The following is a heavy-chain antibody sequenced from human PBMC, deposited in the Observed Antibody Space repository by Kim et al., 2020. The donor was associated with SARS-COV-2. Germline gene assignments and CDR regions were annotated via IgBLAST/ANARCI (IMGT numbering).Heavy chain of an antibody. CDR2: IYYSGST. D-gene: IGHD2-8*01. CDR3: ARPMVRYCTNGVCYTGWFDP. V-gene: IGHV4-39*01. J-gene: IGHJ5*02. CDR1: GGSISSSSYY. Sequence: SETLSLTCTVSGGSISSSSYYWGWIRQPPGKGLEWIGSIYYSGSTYYNPSLKSRVTISVDTSKNQFSLKMSAVTAADTAVYYCARPMVRYCTNGVCYTGWFDPCGQGTLVTVSS.